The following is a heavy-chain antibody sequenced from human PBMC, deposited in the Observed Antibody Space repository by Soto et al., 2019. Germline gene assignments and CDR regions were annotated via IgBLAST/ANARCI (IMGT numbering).Heavy chain of an antibody. D-gene: IGHD3-10*01. CDR2: IYHGGTA. CDR1: GGSVSSGNW. V-gene: IGHV4-4*02. Sequence: SETLSLTCAVSGGSVSSGNWWTWVRQAPGKGLEWIGEIYHGGTANYNPSLKSRVSMSVDRSKNQFSLKLSSVTAADTAVYYCARDRGANGAYFDYWGQGTLVTVSS. J-gene: IGHJ4*02. CDR3: ARDRGANGAYFDY.